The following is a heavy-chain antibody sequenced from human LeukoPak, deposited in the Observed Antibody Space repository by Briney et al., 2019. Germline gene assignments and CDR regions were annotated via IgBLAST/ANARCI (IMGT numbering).Heavy chain of an antibody. D-gene: IGHD1-26*01. CDR3: ARAANTATGTPTLAIDY. Sequence: TGGSLRLSCTASGFTFSSYAMNWVRQAPGKGLEWVSGIGAGGTFTYYADSVRGRFTIFRDNSRNTLYLQMNSLRADDTAVYFCARAANTATGTPTLAIDYWGQGTLVTVSS. V-gene: IGHV3-23*01. J-gene: IGHJ4*02. CDR2: IGAGGTFT. CDR1: GFTFSSYA.